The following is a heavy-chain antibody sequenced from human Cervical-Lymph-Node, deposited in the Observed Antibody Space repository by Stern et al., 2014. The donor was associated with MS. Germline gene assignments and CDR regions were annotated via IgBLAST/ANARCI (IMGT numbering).Heavy chain of an antibody. CDR1: GGSISSYY. D-gene: IGHD6-19*01. V-gene: IGHV4-59*01. J-gene: IGHJ4*02. Sequence: VQLEESGPGLVKPSETLSLTCTVSGGSISSYYWSWIRQPPGKGLEWIGYIYYSGSTNYNPSLKSRVTISVDTSKNQFSLKLSSVTAADTAVYYCARTPSYDSSGWYYFDYWGQGTLVTVSS. CDR2: IYYSGST. CDR3: ARTPSYDSSGWYYFDY.